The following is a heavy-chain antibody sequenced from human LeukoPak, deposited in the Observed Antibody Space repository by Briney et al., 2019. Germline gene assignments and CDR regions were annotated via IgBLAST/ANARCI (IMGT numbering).Heavy chain of an antibody. CDR1: GLTFSNYG. J-gene: IGHJ4*02. CDR3: AVRFGQFNYFDS. CDR2: IWYDGGIS. V-gene: IGHV3-33*01. D-gene: IGHD3-10*01. Sequence: PGGSLRLSCAASGLTFSNYGMHWVRQAPGKGLEWVAVIWYDGGISHYADSVKGRFTISRDNSKNTLYLQMNSLRAEDTAVYYCAVRFGQFNYFDSWGRGTLVTVSS.